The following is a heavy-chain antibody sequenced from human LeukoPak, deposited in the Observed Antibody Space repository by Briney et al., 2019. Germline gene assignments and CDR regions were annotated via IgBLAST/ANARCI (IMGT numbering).Heavy chain of an antibody. CDR2: ISSSGST. CDR1: GDSLGIYK. V-gene: IGHV4-4*09. Sequence: SETLSLTCSVSGDSLGIYKWSWIRQPPGKGLEWIAHISSSGSTNYNPSLKSRVTISVDTSKNQFSLKLSSVTAADTAVYYCASSYSSSWYQRSGFDYWGQGTLVTVSS. D-gene: IGHD6-13*01. CDR3: ASSYSSSWYQRSGFDY. J-gene: IGHJ4*02.